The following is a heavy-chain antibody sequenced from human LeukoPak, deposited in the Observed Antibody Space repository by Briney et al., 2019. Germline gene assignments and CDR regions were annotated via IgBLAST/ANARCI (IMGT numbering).Heavy chain of an antibody. J-gene: IGHJ4*02. CDR3: ASDFTGRYDY. D-gene: IGHD2-8*02. CDR2: MNTDGSRT. V-gene: IGHV3-74*01. Sequence: PGGSLRLSGAASGFTFSSYWMHWVRQAPGKGLVWVSRMNTDGSRTDYADSVKGRFTISRDNAKNTLYLQMNSLGAEDTAVYSCASDFTGRYDYWGQGTLVTVSS. CDR1: GFTFSSYW.